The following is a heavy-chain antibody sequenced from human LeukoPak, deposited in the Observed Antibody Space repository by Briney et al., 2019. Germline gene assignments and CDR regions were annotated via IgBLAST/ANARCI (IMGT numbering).Heavy chain of an antibody. D-gene: IGHD3-3*01. Sequence: GGSLRLSCAASGFTFSSYEMHWVRQAPGKGLEWVSSIFPSGGEIHYADSVKGRFTISRDNAKNSLYLQMNSLRAEDTAVYYCARAGNYDFWSGYYIGYFDYWGQGTLVTVSS. CDR3: ARAGNYDFWSGYYIGYFDY. J-gene: IGHJ4*02. CDR2: IFPSGGEI. V-gene: IGHV3-48*03. CDR1: GFTFSSYE.